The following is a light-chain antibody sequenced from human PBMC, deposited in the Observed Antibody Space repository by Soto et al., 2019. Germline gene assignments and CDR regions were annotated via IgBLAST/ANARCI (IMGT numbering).Light chain of an antibody. V-gene: IGLV2-8*01. CDR2: EVS. J-gene: IGLJ3*02. CDR3: SSYAGSNNLGV. Sequence: QSALTQPPSASGSPGQSVTISCTGTSSDVGVYNYVSWYQQHPGKAPKLMIYEVSKRPSGVPDRFSGSKSGNTASLTVSGLQAEDEADYYCSSYAGSNNLGVFGGGTKLPV. CDR1: SSDVGVYNY.